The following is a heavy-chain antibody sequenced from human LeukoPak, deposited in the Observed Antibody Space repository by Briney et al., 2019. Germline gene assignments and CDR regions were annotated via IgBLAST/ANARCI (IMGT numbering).Heavy chain of an antibody. CDR2: IYSGGST. D-gene: IGHD3-10*01. CDR3: ARDLSYGPATSGLGMDV. V-gene: IGHV3-53*01. Sequence: GGSLRLSCAASGFTVSSNYMSWVRQAPGKGLEWVSVIYSGGSTYYAASVKGRFTISRDNSKNTLYLQMNSLRAEDTAVYYCARDLSYGPATSGLGMDVWGQGTTVTVSS. CDR1: GFTVSSNY. J-gene: IGHJ6*02.